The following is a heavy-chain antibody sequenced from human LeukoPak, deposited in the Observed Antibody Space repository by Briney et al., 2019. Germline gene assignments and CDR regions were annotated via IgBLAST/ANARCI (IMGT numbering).Heavy chain of an antibody. CDR3: ARSSGWLIDY. D-gene: IGHD6-19*01. CDR2: ISSSGSTI. V-gene: IGHV3-48*01. J-gene: IGHJ4*02. CDR1: GFTFNTYS. Sequence: GGSLRLSCAASGFTFNTYSMNWVRQAPGKGLEWVSYISSSGSTIHYADSVKGRVTISRDNAKNSLYLQMNSLRAEDTAVYYCARSSGWLIDYWGQGTLVTVSS.